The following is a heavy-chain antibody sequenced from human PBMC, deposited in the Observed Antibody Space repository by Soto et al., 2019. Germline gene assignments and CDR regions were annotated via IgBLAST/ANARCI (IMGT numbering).Heavy chain of an antibody. CDR3: ARELSCSGGSCQSYYYYYGMDV. D-gene: IGHD2-15*01. CDR1: GFTFSSYG. Sequence: QVQLVESGGGVVQPGRSLRLSCAASGFTFSSYGMHWVRQAPGKGLEWVAVIWYDGSNKYYADSVKGRFTISRDNSKNPLYLQMNSLRAEDTAVYYCARELSCSGGSCQSYYYYYGMDVWGQGTTVTVSS. CDR2: IWYDGSNK. J-gene: IGHJ6*02. V-gene: IGHV3-33*01.